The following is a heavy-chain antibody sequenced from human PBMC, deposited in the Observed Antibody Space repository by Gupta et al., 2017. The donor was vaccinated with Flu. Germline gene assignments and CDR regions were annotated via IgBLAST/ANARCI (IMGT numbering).Heavy chain of an antibody. CDR2: SSGSGGST. V-gene: IGHV3-23*01. Sequence: EVQLLESGGGLVQPGGSLRLSCEASGFTFSSYAMSWVRQATGKGLEWVSASSGSGGSTDYADSVKGRFTISRDNSKNTLYLQMNSLRAEDTAVYYCARGYCSSTSCYPYYMDVWGKGTTVTVSS. CDR3: ARGYCSSTSCYPYYMDV. D-gene: IGHD2-2*01. J-gene: IGHJ6*03. CDR1: GFTFSSYA.